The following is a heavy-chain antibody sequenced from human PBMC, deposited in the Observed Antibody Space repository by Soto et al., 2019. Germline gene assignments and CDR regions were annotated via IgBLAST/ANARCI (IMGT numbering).Heavy chain of an antibody. Sequence: QLQLLESGSRLVKPSQTLSLTCAVSGGSVNRGGYSWSWIRQPPGKGLEWLAYIYRTGHTIYNPSLNSRATRSLDEHNNQFSLHLTSVTAADTAVYYCARSIVTPSAMFDHWGQGLLVTVSS. V-gene: IGHV4-30-2*01. J-gene: IGHJ5*02. CDR1: GGSVNRGGYS. CDR2: IYRTGHT. CDR3: ARSIVTPSAMFDH. D-gene: IGHD2-2*01.